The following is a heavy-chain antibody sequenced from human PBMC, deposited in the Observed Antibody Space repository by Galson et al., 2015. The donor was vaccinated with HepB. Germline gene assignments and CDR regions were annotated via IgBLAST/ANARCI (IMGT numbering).Heavy chain of an antibody. V-gene: IGHV1-24*01. CDR2: FDPEDGET. D-gene: IGHD3-10*01. CDR3: ATDFLRITMVRGVA. Sequence: SVKVSCRVSGYTLTELSMHWVRQAPGKGPEWMGGFDPEDGETIYAQKFQGRVTMTEDTSTDTAYMELSSLRSEDTAVYYCATDFLRITMVRGVAWGQGTLVTVSS. CDR1: GYTLTELS. J-gene: IGHJ4*02.